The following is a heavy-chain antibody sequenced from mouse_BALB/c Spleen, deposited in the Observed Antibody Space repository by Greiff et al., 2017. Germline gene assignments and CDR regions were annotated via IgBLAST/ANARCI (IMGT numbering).Heavy chain of an antibody. CDR2: IYPGNSDT. J-gene: IGHJ1*01. CDR1: GYSFTSYW. V-gene: IGHV1-5*01. CDR3: TRRYYCGSQSLYWYFDV. D-gene: IGHD1-1*01. Sequence: VQLQQSGTVLARPGASVKMSCKASGYSFTSYWMHWVKQRPGQGLEWIGAIYPGNSDTSYNQKFKGKAKLTAVTSASTAYMELSSLTNEDSAVYYCTRRYYCGSQSLYWYFDVWGAGTTVTVSS.